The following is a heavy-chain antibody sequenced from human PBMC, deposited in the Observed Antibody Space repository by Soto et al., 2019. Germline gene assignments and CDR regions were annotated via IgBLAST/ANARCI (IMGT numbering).Heavy chain of an antibody. J-gene: IGHJ4*02. CDR1: GFTFSSYA. D-gene: IGHD1-1*01. CDR2: ISYDGSNK. CDR3: ASPTTGTGGY. Sequence: GGSLRLSCAASGFTFSSYAMHWVRQAPGKGLEWVAVISYDGSNKYYADSVKGRFTISRDNSKNTLYLQMNSLRAEDTAVYYCASPTTGTGGYWGQGTLVTVSS. V-gene: IGHV3-30-3*01.